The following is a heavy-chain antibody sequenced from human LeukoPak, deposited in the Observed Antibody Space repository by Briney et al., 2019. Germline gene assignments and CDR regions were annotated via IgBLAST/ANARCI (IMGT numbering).Heavy chain of an antibody. D-gene: IGHD6-19*01. CDR3: AGGGEWLVPNWFDP. V-gene: IGHV3-43*02. J-gene: IGHJ5*02. CDR2: ISGDGGSA. Sequence: GGSLRLSCAASGFTFDDYAMHWVRQAPGKGLEWVSLISGDGGSAYYADSVKGRFTISRDNSKNSLYLQMNSLRTEDTALYYCAGGGEWLVPNWFDPWGQGTLVTVSS. CDR1: GFTFDDYA.